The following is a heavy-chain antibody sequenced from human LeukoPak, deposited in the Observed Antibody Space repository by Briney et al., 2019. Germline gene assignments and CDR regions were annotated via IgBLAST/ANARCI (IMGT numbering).Heavy chain of an antibody. Sequence: GGSLRLSCAASGFSLSRYWMSWVRQAPGKGLEWVANIGKDGTGNHYVDSVKGRFTISRDNAKNSLYLEMNSLRADDTAVYYCARDLDFYATDYWGQGTLVTVSS. CDR3: ARDLDFYATDY. CDR1: GFSLSRYW. CDR2: IGKDGTGN. J-gene: IGHJ4*02. V-gene: IGHV3-7*01. D-gene: IGHD2/OR15-2a*01.